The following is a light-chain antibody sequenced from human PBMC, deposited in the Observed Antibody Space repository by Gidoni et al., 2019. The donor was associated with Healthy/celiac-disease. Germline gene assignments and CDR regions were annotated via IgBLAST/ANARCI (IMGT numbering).Light chain of an antibody. CDR1: SSDVGSYNL. J-gene: IGLJ2*01. V-gene: IGLV2-23*01. CDR3: CSYAGSSTPV. Sequence: QSALTQPASVSGSPGQSITISCTGTSSDVGSYNLVSWYQQHPGKAPKLMIYEGSKRPSGVSNRFSGSKSGNTASLTISGLQAEDEADYYCCSYAGSSTPVFGGGTKLXV. CDR2: EGS.